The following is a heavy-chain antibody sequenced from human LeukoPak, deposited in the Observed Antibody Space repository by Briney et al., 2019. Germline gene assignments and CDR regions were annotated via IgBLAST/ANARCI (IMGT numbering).Heavy chain of an antibody. CDR3: AKDRNERGAETDYMDV. J-gene: IGHJ6*03. Sequence: SETLSLTCTVSGGSISSGSYYWSWIRQPAGKGLEWIGYIYHSGSTFYNPSLKSRVTISLDTSKNQFSLNLSSVTAADTAVYYCAKDRNERGAETDYMDVWGKGTTVTVSS. CDR2: IYHSGST. V-gene: IGHV4-61*10. CDR1: GGSISSGSYY.